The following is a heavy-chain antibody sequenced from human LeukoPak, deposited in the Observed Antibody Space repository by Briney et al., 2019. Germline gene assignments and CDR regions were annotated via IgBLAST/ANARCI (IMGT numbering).Heavy chain of an antibody. V-gene: IGHV3-53*01. CDR3: ANTVGHYAHS. CDR2: IYSGGST. Sequence: GGSLRLSCAASGFTVSSNYMSWVRQAPGKGLEWGSVIYSGGSTYYADSVKGRFNISRDNSKNTLYLQMNSLRAEDTAVYYCANTVGHYAHSWGQGTLVTVSS. D-gene: IGHD4-11*01. CDR1: GFTVSSNY. J-gene: IGHJ4*02.